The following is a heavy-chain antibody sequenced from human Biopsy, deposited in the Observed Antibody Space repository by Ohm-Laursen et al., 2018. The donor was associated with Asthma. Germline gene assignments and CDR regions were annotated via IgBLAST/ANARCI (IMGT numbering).Heavy chain of an antibody. CDR3: ARTYYDFLTGQVNDAFAM. V-gene: IGHV1-3*01. Sequence: GASVKVSCNASGYTFINYAIHWVRQAPGQRLEWMGWINAGNGNTKYSQKFQGRVTITRDTSASTAYMDLSSLRSEDTAVYYCARTYYDFLTGQVNDAFAMWGQGTMVTVSS. CDR2: INAGNGNT. CDR1: GYTFINYA. D-gene: IGHD3-9*01. J-gene: IGHJ3*02.